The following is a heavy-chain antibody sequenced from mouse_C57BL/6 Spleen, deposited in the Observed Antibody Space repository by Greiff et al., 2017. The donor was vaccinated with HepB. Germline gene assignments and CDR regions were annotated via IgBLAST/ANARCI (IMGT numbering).Heavy chain of an antibody. CDR1: GYTFTSYW. Sequence: QVQLKQPGAELVKPGASVKLTCKASGYTFTSYWMHWVKQRPGQGLEWIGMINPNSGSTNYNEKFKSKATLTVDKSSSTAYMQLSSLTSEDSAVYYCAREPHYCCSHFDYWGQGTTLTVSS. CDR3: AREPHYCCSHFDY. D-gene: IGHD1-1*01. J-gene: IGHJ2*01. CDR2: INPNSGST. V-gene: IGHV1-64*01.